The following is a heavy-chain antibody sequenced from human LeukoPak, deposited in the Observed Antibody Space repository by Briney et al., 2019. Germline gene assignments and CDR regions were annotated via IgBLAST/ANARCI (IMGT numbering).Heavy chain of an antibody. CDR1: GYTFTGHY. CDR3: ASPNYYYDSSGYVLDY. CDR2: INPNSGGT. Sequence: GASVKVSCKASGYTFTGHYMHWVRQAPGQGLEWMGWINPNSGGTNYAQKFQGRVSMTRDTSINTAYMELSGLRYDDTAVYYCASPNYYYDSSGYVLDYWGQGTLVTVSS. D-gene: IGHD3-22*01. J-gene: IGHJ4*02. V-gene: IGHV1-2*02.